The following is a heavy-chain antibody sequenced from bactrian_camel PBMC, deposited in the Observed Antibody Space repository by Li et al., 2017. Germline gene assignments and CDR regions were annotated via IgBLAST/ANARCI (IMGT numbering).Heavy chain of an antibody. Sequence: QLVESGGGSVQAGGSLRLSCTASSRYAYSSYWMYWVRQAPGKGLEWVSTINSGGGTTYCADSVKGRFTISRDNAKNTVYLQMNSLKPEDTAVYYCVRAASSQMGWADFGYWGQGTQVTVS. CDR3: VRAASSQMGWADFGY. CDR1: RYAYSSYW. CDR2: INSGGGTT. J-gene: IGHJ6*01. V-gene: IGHV3S25*01. D-gene: IGHD5*01.